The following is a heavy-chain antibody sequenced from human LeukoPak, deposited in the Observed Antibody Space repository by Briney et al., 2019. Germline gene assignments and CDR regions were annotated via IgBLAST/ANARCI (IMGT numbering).Heavy chain of an antibody. D-gene: IGHD3-3*01. CDR2: IYHSGST. Sequence: SETLSLTCAVSGGSISSSNWWSWVRQPPGKGLEWIGEIYHSGSTNYNPSLKSRVTISVDKSKNQFSLKLSSVTAADTAVYYCARGVTIFGVVFYYYYYMDVWGKGTTVTVSS. CDR1: GGSISSSNW. CDR3: ARGVTIFGVVFYYYYYMDV. J-gene: IGHJ6*03. V-gene: IGHV4-4*02.